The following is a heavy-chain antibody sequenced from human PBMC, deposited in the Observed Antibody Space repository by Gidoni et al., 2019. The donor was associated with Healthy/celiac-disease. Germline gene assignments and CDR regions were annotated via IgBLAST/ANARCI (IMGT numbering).Heavy chain of an antibody. CDR2: LYSGGST. D-gene: IGHD3-9*01. CDR3: ASPRGDILTGLDY. J-gene: IGHJ4*02. V-gene: IGHV3-53*01. Sequence: EVQLVESGGGLIQPGGSLRLSCAASGFTVSSNYMSWVRQAPGKGLEWVSVLYSGGSTYYADSVKGRFTISRDNSKNTLYLQMNSLRAEDTAVYYCASPRGDILTGLDYWGQGTLVTVSS. CDR1: GFTVSSNY.